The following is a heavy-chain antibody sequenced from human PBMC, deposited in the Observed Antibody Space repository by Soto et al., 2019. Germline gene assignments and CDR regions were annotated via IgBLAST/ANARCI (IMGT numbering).Heavy chain of an antibody. CDR3: ASSSSGWYFDY. Sequence: LCGGSISSGGYYWSWIRQHPGKGLEWIGYIYYSGSTYYNPSLKSRVTISVDTSKNQFSLKLSSVTAADTAVYYCASSSSGWYFDYWGQGTLVTVSS. V-gene: IGHV4-31*02. J-gene: IGHJ4*02. CDR1: GGSISSGGYY. CDR2: IYYSGST. D-gene: IGHD6-19*01.